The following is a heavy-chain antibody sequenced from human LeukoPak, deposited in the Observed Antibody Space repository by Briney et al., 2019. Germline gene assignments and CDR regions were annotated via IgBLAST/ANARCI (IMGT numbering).Heavy chain of an antibody. D-gene: IGHD4-17*01. J-gene: IGHJ5*02. CDR2: IYHSGST. CDR3: ARAGDYGDYVGWFDP. Sequence: SGTLSLTCAVSGGSISSSNWWSWVRQPPVKGLEWIGEIYHSGSTNYNPSLKSRVTMSVDTSKNQFSLKLTSVTAADTAVYYCARAGDYGDYVGWFDPWGQGALVTVSS. V-gene: IGHV4-4*02. CDR1: GGSISSSNW.